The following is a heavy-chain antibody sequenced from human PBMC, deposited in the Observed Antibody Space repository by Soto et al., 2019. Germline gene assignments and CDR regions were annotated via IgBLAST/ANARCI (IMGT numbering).Heavy chain of an antibody. CDR3: ARQYYYDSSGYSDDAFDI. Sequence: SETLSLTCAVYGGSFSGYYWSWIRQPPGKGLEWIGEINHSGSTNYNPSLKSRVTISVDTSKNQFSLKLSSVTAADTAVYYCARQYYYDSSGYSDDAFDIWGQGTMVT. J-gene: IGHJ3*02. CDR1: GGSFSGYY. CDR2: INHSGST. V-gene: IGHV4-34*01. D-gene: IGHD3-22*01.